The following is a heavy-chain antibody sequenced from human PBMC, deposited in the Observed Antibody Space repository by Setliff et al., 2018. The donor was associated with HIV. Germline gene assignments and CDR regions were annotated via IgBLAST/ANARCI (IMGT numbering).Heavy chain of an antibody. CDR1: GGSISSSNW. J-gene: IGHJ6*02. CDR2: IYTSGST. V-gene: IGHV4-4*02. Sequence: PSETLSLTCAVSGGSISSSNWWSWVRQPPGKGLEWIGRIYTSGSTKYNPSLKSRVTISVDTSKNQFSLKLNSVTAADAAVYYCARVPSYYYYYGMDVWGQGTTVTVSS. CDR3: ARVPSYYYYYGMDV.